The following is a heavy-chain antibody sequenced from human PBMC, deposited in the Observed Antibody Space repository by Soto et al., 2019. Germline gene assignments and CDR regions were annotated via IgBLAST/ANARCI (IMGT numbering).Heavy chain of an antibody. Sequence: QVQLQESGPGLVKPSQTLSLTCTVSGGSISSGGYYWSWIRQHPGKGLEWIGYIYYSGSTYYNPPLKSRVTISVDTSKNQFSLKLSSVTAADTAVYYCARDRGDFWSGYYRRYFDYWGQGTLVTVSS. V-gene: IGHV4-31*03. D-gene: IGHD3-3*01. J-gene: IGHJ4*02. CDR1: GGSISSGGYY. CDR3: ARDRGDFWSGYYRRYFDY. CDR2: IYYSGST.